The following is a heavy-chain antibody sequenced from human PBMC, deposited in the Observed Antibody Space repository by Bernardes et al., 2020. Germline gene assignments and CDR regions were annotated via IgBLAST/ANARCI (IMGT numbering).Heavy chain of an antibody. D-gene: IGHD3-10*01. CDR1: GFTFSDYA. CDR3: ARDGDYGSGSHYIPFDY. CDR2: ISYDGSNK. Sequence: GGSLRLSCAASGFTFSDYAMHWVRQAPGKGLEWVAVISYDGSNKYNADSVKGRFTISRDNSKNTLYLQMNSLRAEDTAVYYCARDGDYGSGSHYIPFDYWGQGTLVTVSS. V-gene: IGHV3-30*01. J-gene: IGHJ4*02.